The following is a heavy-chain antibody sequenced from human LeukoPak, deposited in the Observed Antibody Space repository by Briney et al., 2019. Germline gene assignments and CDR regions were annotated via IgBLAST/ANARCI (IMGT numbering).Heavy chain of an antibody. CDR2: IYYSRGT. Sequence: SETLSLTCTVSGGSISSGGYYWSWIRQHPGKGLEWIGYIYYSRGTYYNPSLKSRVTISVDTSKNQFSLKLSSVTAADTAVYYCARGRLGYCSSTSCYTGSRYYYYGMDVWGQGTTVTVSS. CDR1: GGSISSGGYY. D-gene: IGHD2-2*02. CDR3: ARGRLGYCSSTSCYTGSRYYYYGMDV. J-gene: IGHJ6*02. V-gene: IGHV4-31*03.